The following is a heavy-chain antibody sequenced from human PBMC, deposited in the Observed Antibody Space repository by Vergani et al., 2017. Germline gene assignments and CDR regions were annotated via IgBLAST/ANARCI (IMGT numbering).Heavy chain of an antibody. Sequence: QPQLLASGPGLVKPSETLSLTCTVSGVSMSSVGYYWTWLRLSAGKRLEGIGDILGSGTANYNPSFQGRVSMSVATSKNQFSLTLSSVNATDTAVYYCARGCRAAGYGGSDSWGQGTRVTVSS. CDR3: ARGCRAAGYGGSDS. V-gene: IGHV4-61*02. CDR1: GVSMSSVGYY. D-gene: IGHD6-13*01. J-gene: IGHJ4*02. CDR2: ILGSGTA.